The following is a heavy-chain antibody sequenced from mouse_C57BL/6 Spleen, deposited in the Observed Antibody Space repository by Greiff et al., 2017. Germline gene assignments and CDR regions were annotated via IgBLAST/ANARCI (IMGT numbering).Heavy chain of an antibody. CDR2: IYPGSGST. V-gene: IGHV1-55*01. D-gene: IGHD3-2*02. Sequence: QVQLQQSGAELVKPGASVQMSCKASGYTFTSYWITWVKQRPGQGLEWIGDIYPGSGSTNYNEKFKSKATLTVDTSSSTAYMQLSSLTSEDSAVYYGARDSSGYFFYAMDYWGQGTSVTVSS. CDR3: ARDSSGYFFYAMDY. J-gene: IGHJ4*01. CDR1: GYTFTSYW.